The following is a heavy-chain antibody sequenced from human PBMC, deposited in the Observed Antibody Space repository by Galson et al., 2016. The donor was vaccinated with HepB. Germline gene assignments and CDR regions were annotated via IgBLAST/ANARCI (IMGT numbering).Heavy chain of an antibody. CDR3: ARDSWTYSGYELGGAFDI. V-gene: IGHV3-23*01. D-gene: IGHD5-12*01. CDR2: LSNSGGST. CDR1: GFTFTTYA. J-gene: IGHJ3*02. Sequence: SLRLSCAVSGFTFTTYAMSWVRQAPGKGLEWVSSLSNSGGSTYYADSVKGRFTISRDNSKNTLYLQMNSLRVEDTAVYYCARDSWTYSGYELGGAFDIWGQGTRVTVSS.